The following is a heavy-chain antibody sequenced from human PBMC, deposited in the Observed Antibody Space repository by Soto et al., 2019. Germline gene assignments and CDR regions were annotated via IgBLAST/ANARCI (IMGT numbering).Heavy chain of an antibody. J-gene: IGHJ4*02. CDR2: IYYSGST. V-gene: IGHV4-31*03. CDR3: ARSSGPYYYDSSGYYHY. CDR1: GGSISSGGYY. D-gene: IGHD3-22*01. Sequence: PSETLSLTCTVSGGSISSGGYYWSWIRQHPGKGLEWIGYIYYSGSTYYNPSLKSRVTISVDTSKNQFSLKLSSVTAADTAVYYCARSSGPYYYDSSGYYHYWGQGTLVTV.